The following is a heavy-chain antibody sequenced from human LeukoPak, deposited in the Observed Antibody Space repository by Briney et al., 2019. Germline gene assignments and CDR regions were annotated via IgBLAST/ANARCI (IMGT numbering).Heavy chain of an antibody. CDR2: IIPIFGTA. J-gene: IGHJ4*02. CDR3: ARDAGITMVRGVDFDY. V-gene: IGHV1-69*13. Sequence: SVKVSCKASGYTFTSYGISRVRQAPGQGLEWMGGIIPIFGTANYAQKFQGRVTITADESTSTAYMELSSLRSEDTAVYYCARDAGITMVRGVDFDYWGQGTLVTVSS. D-gene: IGHD3-10*01. CDR1: GYTFTSYG.